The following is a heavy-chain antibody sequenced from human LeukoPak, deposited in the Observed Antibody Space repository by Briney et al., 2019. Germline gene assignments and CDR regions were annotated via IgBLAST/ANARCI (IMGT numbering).Heavy chain of an antibody. CDR1: GGSISSGSYY. CDR3: ASNVLMVYAPRGDAFDI. V-gene: IGHV4-61*02. J-gene: IGHJ3*02. CDR2: IYTSGST. Sequence: PSETLSLTCTVSGGSISSGSYYWSWIRQPAGKGLEWIGRIYTSGSTNYNPSLKSRVTISVDTSKNQFSLKLSSVTAADTAVYYCASNVLMVYAPRGDAFDIWGQGTMVTVSS. D-gene: IGHD2-8*01.